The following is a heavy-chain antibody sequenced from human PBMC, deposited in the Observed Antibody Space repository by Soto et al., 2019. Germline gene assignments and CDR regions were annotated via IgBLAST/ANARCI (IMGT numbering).Heavy chain of an antibody. CDR1: GYTLTELS. V-gene: IGHV1-24*01. Sequence: ASVKVSCKVSGYTLTELSMHWVRQAPGKGLEWMGGFDPEDGETIYAQKFQGRVTMTEDTSTDTAYMELSSLRSEDTAVYYCAFCIAAAGNDGYYYYMDVWGKGTTVTVSS. CDR3: AFCIAAAGNDGYYYYMDV. CDR2: FDPEDGET. D-gene: IGHD6-13*01. J-gene: IGHJ6*03.